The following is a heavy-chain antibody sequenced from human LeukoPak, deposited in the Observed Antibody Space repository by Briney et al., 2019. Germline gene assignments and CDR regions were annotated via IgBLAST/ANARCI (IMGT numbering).Heavy chain of an antibody. D-gene: IGHD6-19*01. CDR3: GKDRATSWYSSGWYWCDS. Sequence: GGSLRLSCAASGFTFSSYSMNWVRQAPGKGLECVSSISSSSSYIYYADSVKGRFTISRDNAKNSLYLQMNSLRVEDSAMYYCGKDRATSWYSSGWYWCDSWGQGTLVTVSS. CDR2: ISSSSSYI. CDR1: GFTFSSYS. V-gene: IGHV3-21*04. J-gene: IGHJ5*01.